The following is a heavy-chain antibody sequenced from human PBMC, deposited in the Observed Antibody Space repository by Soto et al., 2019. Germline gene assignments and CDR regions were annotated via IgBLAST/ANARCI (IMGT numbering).Heavy chain of an antibody. V-gene: IGHV4-39*01. CDR2: IYSSGGT. Sequence: SETLSLTCSVSGLSISSHPWWTWVRQAPGKGLEWIGSIYSSGGTSYNPSLKNRVTISVDTSKNQFSLKLSSVTAADTAVYYCATTPYGDYDYWGQGTLVTVSS. CDR1: GLSISSHPW. CDR3: ATTPYGDYDY. D-gene: IGHD4-17*01. J-gene: IGHJ4*02.